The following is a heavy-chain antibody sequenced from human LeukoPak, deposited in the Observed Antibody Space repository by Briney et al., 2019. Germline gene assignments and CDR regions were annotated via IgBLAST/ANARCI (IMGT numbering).Heavy chain of an antibody. V-gene: IGHV3-7*01. D-gene: IGHD6-13*01. J-gene: IGHJ4*02. CDR1: GFTLSSYW. Sequence: RGSLRLSCAASGFTLSSYWTSWVSQAPGKGLEWVANIKQDGSEKYYVASVKGRFTISRDNAKNSLYLQMNSLRAEDTAVYYCARGSYSSPPRFDYWGQGTLVTVSS. CDR3: ARGSYSSPPRFDY. CDR2: IKQDGSEK.